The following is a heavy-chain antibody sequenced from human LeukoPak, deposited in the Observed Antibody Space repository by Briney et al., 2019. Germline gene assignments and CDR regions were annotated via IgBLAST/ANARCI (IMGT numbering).Heavy chain of an antibody. J-gene: IGHJ6*02. CDR3: AKETTRVVTRHYGMDV. CDR2: TSGSGGST. V-gene: IGHV3-23*01. D-gene: IGHD3-3*01. CDR1: GFTFSSYA. Sequence: GGSLRLSCAASGFTFSSYAMSWVRQAPGKGLEWVSATSGSGGSTYYADSVKGRFTISRDNSKNTLYLQMNSLRAEDTAVYYCAKETTRVVTRHYGMDVWGQGTTVTVSS.